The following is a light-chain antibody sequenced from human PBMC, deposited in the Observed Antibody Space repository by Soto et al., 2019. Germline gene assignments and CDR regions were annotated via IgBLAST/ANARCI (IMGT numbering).Light chain of an antibody. V-gene: IGKV3-20*01. Sequence: EIELKQSPATLSLSAGERATITCRASQSVSSNYLDWYQRKPGQAPRLLIYGASSRATGVPDRFSGSGSGTDFTLTISRLEPEDFAAYYCQQCCSVPRTFGLGTKVDIK. J-gene: IGKJ1*01. CDR1: QSVSSNY. CDR2: GAS. CDR3: QQCCSVPRT.